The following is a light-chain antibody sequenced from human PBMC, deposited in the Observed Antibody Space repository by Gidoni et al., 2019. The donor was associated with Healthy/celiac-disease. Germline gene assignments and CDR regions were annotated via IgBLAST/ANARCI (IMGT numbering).Light chain of an antibody. CDR3: GAGEDSLSGPWV. CDR2: RND. Sequence: SLLPQPPSSSGTPGQRVTISCSGSSANIGSNYGYCYQQLPGTAPILLIYRNDQRPSGVTHRFSGSKSGTSASPATSGSLSADDADYYCGAGEDSLSGPWVFGGGTKLTVL. CDR1: SANIGSNY. V-gene: IGLV1-47*01. J-gene: IGLJ3*02.